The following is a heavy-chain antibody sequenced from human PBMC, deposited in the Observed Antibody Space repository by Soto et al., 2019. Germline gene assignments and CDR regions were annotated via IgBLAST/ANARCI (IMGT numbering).Heavy chain of an antibody. D-gene: IGHD2-2*01. CDR1: GGSISSSSYY. Sequence: SETLSLTCTVSGGSISSSSYYWGWIRQPPGKGLEWIGSIFYNGNTYHNPSLKSRVTISVDTSKNQFSLRLSSVTAADTAMYYCARRYCSSTSCLHFDCWGQGTLVTVSS. CDR3: ARRYCSSTSCLHFDC. CDR2: IFYNGNT. J-gene: IGHJ4*02. V-gene: IGHV4-39*01.